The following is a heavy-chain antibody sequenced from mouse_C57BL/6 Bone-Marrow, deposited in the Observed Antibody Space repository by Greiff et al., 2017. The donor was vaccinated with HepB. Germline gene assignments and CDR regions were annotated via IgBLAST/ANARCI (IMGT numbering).Heavy chain of an antibody. D-gene: IGHD4-1*01. CDR2: IYPRSGNT. J-gene: IGHJ4*01. CDR3: AKANWDYYYAMDY. Sequence: VQLQQSGAELARPGASVKLSCKASGYTFTSYGISWVKQRTGQGLEWIGEIYPRSGNTYYNEKFKGKATLTADKSSSTAYMELRSLTSEDSAVYFCAKANWDYYYAMDYWGQGTSVTVSS. CDR1: GYTFTSYG. V-gene: IGHV1-81*01.